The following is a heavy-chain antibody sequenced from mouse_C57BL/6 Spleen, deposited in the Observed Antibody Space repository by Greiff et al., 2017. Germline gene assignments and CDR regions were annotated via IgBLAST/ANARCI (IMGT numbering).Heavy chain of an antibody. Sequence: LMESGPELVKPGASVKLSCKASGYTFTSYDINWVKQRPGQGLEWIGWIYPTDGSTKYNEKFKGKATLTVDTSSSTAYMELHSLTSEDSAVYFCECYYGHYYAMDYWGQGTSVTVSS. CDR2: IYPTDGST. J-gene: IGHJ4*01. V-gene: IGHV1-85*01. D-gene: IGHD2-1*01. CDR1: GYTFTSYD. CDR3: ECYYGHYYAMDY.